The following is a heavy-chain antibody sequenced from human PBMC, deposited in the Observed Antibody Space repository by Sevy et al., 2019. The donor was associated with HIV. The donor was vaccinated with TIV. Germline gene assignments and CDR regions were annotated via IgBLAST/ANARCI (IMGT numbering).Heavy chain of an antibody. V-gene: IGHV1-2*02. J-gene: IGHJ4*01. CDR1: GYTFSDYY. Sequence: ASVKVSCRASGYTFSDYYIHWVRQAPGQGLEWMGWIRPNSGGTNYALKFQGRVTMTRDTSISTAYMQLSRLRSDDTAIYYCARVIYPSSISTSWYPDYWGQGTLVTVSS. CDR3: ARVIYPSSISTSWYPDY. CDR2: IRPNSGGT. D-gene: IGHD6-13*01.